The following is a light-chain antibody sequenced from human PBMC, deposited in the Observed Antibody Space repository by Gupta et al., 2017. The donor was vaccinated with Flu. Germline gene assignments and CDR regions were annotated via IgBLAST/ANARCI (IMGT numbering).Light chain of an antibody. V-gene: IGKV1-33*01. CDR3: QQSDANPRI. J-gene: IGKJ3*01. CDR2: DAS. Sequence: QSSLSASVGDRVTITCQASQDIKKYLHWYQQKPGKAPKLLIYDASNLETGVPSRFRGSGSGTYFTLTITSLQPEDIATYHCQQSDANPRIFGHGTKVDLK. CDR1: QDIKKY.